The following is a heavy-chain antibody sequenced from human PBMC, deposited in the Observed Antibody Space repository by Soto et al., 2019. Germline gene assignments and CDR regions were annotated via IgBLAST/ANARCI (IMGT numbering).Heavy chain of an antibody. J-gene: IGHJ3*02. CDR2: IYYSGST. CDR1: GGSISSGGYY. V-gene: IGHV4-31*03. Sequence: QVQLQESGPGLVKPSQTLSLTCTVSGGSISSGGYYWSWIRQHPGKGLEWIGYIYYSGSTYYNPSLKSRVTISVDTSKNQFSLKLSSVTAADTAVYYCARVRYCSSTSCYGGAFDIWGQGTMVTVSS. CDR3: ARVRYCSSTSCYGGAFDI. D-gene: IGHD2-2*01.